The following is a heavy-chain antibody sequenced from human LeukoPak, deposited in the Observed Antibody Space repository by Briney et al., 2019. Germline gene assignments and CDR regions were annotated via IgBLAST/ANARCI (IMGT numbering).Heavy chain of an antibody. Sequence: GGSLRLSCAASGFTFSSYWMHWIRQVPGKGLVWVSRINSDGSSTTYVDSVKGRFTISRDNAKNTLYLQMNSLRAEDTAVYYCARGLRGYSSSCKDYWGQGTLVTVSS. CDR3: ARGLRGYSSSCKDY. V-gene: IGHV3-74*01. CDR1: GFTFSSYW. J-gene: IGHJ4*02. D-gene: IGHD6-13*01. CDR2: INSDGSST.